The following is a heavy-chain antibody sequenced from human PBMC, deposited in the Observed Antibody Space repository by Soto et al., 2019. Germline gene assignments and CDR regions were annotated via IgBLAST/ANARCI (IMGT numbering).Heavy chain of an antibody. D-gene: IGHD3-22*01. V-gene: IGHV3-74*01. CDR1: GFTFSTYW. CDR2: IKTDGTYA. J-gene: IGHJ4*02. Sequence: EVQLVESGGDLVQPGGSLRLSCAASGFTFSTYWMHWVRQAPGTGLLWVSRIKTDGTYATYADSVKGRFTISRDNAKNYLYLHRNGLRVEGAAVYCFAAGSSGYYANGGPGALVTVSS. CDR3: AAGSSGYYAN.